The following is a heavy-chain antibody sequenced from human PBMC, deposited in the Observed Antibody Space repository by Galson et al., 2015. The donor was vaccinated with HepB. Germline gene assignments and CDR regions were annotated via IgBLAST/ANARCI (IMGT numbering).Heavy chain of an antibody. V-gene: IGHV1-3*01. D-gene: IGHD3-10*01. CDR2: INAGNGNS. Sequence: SVKVPCKASGYTFTSYAMHWVRQAPGQRLEWMGWINAGNGNSKYSQKFQDRVTITRDTSASTAYMELSSLRSEDTAVYYCARDRGLDYWGQGTLVTVSS. CDR1: GYTFTSYA. J-gene: IGHJ4*02. CDR3: ARDRGLDY.